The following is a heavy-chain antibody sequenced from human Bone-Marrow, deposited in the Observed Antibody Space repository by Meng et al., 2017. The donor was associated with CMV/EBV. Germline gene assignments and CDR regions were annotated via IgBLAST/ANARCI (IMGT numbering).Heavy chain of an antibody. J-gene: IGHJ4*02. D-gene: IGHD6-13*01. CDR3: ARARSSSRSGGFDY. CDR1: GYTFTRYD. Sequence: ASVKVSCKASGYTFTRYDIMWVRQATGQGLEWMGWMNPNSSNTGYAQKFQGRVTMTRDTSISTAYMELSSLRSEDTAVYYCARARSSSRSGGFDYWGQGTLVTVSS. CDR2: MNPNSSNT. V-gene: IGHV1-8*01.